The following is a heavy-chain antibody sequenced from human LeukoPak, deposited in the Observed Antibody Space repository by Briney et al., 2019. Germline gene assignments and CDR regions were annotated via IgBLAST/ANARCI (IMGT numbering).Heavy chain of an antibody. Sequence: ASVKVSCKASGYTFTSYGISWVRQAPGQGLEWMGWISAYNGNTNYAQKLQGRVTITTDTSTSTAYMELRSLRSDDTAVYYCARERESIAAAYFDYWGQGTLVTVSS. J-gene: IGHJ4*02. CDR1: GYTFTSYG. D-gene: IGHD6-6*01. CDR3: ARERESIAAAYFDY. CDR2: ISAYNGNT. V-gene: IGHV1-18*01.